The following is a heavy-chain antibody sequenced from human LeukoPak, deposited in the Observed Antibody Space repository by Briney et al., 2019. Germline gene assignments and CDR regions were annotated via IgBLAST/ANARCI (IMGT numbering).Heavy chain of an antibody. V-gene: IGHV4-34*01. CDR1: GGSFSGYY. CDR2: INNSGST. CDR3: ARGRAFFD. D-gene: IGHD3-3*02. Sequence: PETLSLTCAVYGGSFSGYYWNWIRQPPGKGLEWIGEINNSGSTNYNPSLKSRVTISRDTSKNQFSLKLGSVTAADTAVYYCARGRAFFDWGQGTLVTVSS. J-gene: IGHJ4*02.